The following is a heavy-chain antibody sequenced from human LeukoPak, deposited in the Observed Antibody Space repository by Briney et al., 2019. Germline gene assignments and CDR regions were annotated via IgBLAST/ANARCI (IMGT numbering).Heavy chain of an antibody. CDR1: GGSITSYY. V-gene: IGHV4-4*07. Sequence: PSETLSLTCTVSGGSITSYYWTYIRQPAGKGLEWIGRIHTSGSTNYNPSLKSRVTMSVDTSKNQFSLKLSSVTAADTAVYYCARGGQWLVLFAFDIWGQGTMVTVSS. CDR2: IHTSGST. J-gene: IGHJ3*02. CDR3: ARGGQWLVLFAFDI. D-gene: IGHD6-19*01.